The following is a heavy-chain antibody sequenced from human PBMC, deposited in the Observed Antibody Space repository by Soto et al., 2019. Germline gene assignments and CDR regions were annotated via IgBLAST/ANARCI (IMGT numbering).Heavy chain of an antibody. CDR1: GYNFAGYW. J-gene: IGHJ4*02. CDR2: IYPSDSDT. V-gene: IGHV5-51*01. D-gene: IGHD4-4*01. Sequence: PGESLKISCKGSGYNFAGYWIAWVRQMPGKGLELMGIIYPSDSDTRYRPSFQGQVTISADKSISTAYLQWSSLKASDTAMYYCARPHNNYAADWGQGTLVTVSS. CDR3: ARPHNNYAAD.